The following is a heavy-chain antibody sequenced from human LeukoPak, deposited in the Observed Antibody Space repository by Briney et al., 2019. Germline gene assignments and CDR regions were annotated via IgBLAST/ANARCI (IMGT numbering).Heavy chain of an antibody. CDR1: GFTVSGHA. Sequence: GGSLRLSCAVSGFTVSGHAMSWVRQAPGKGLEWVSGIIDVGDTYYADSVKGRFTISRDSSKNTVYLQMNSLRAEDTAVYYCAKDLNYGFDSWGQGTLVTV. J-gene: IGHJ4*02. V-gene: IGHV3-23*01. D-gene: IGHD3-10*01. CDR3: AKDLNYGFDS. CDR2: IIDVGDT.